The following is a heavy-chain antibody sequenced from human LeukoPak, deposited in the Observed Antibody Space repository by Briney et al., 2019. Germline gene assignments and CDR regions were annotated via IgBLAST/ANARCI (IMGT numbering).Heavy chain of an antibody. CDR2: INHSGST. D-gene: IGHD4-23*01. V-gene: IGHV4-34*01. CDR3: ARGSDDYGGYFDY. CDR1: GGSFSGYY. J-gene: IGHJ4*02. Sequence: SETLSLTCAVYGGSFSGYYWSWIRQPPGKGLEWIGEINHSGSTNYNPSLKSRVTISVDTSKNQFSLKLSSVTAADTAVYYCARGSDDYGGYFDYWGQGTLVTVSS.